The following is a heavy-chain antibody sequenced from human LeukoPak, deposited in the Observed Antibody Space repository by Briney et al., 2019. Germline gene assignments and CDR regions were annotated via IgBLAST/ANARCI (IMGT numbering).Heavy chain of an antibody. CDR2: IYYSGST. CDR1: GGSISSFY. J-gene: IGHJ4*02. Sequence: SETLSLTCTVSGGSISSFYWSWIRQPPGKGLEWVGYIYYSGSTNYNPSLKSRVTISVDTSKNQFSLKLSSVTAADTAVYYCARGRGQWLPIDDYWGQGTLVTVSS. V-gene: IGHV4-59*01. CDR3: ARGRGQWLPIDDY. D-gene: IGHD6-19*01.